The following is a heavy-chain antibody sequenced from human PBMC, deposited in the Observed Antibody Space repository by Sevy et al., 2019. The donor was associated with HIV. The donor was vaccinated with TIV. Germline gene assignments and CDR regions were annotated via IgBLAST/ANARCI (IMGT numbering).Heavy chain of an antibody. CDR2: IYYSGST. V-gene: IGHV4-59*13. Sequence: SETLSLTCSVSGGSMRNFYWSWIRQPPGKGLEWIGNIYYSGSTNYNPSLKSRVTMSVDTSKNQFSLKLSSVTAADTAGYYCARSAFLEWAGSARGAGNWFDPWGQGTLVTVSS. CDR1: GGSMRNFY. D-gene: IGHD3-3*01. J-gene: IGHJ5*02. CDR3: ARSAFLEWAGSARGAGNWFDP.